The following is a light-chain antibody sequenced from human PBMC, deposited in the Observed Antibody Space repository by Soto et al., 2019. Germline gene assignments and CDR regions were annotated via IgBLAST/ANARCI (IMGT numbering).Light chain of an antibody. CDR1: SSDVGGYKY. J-gene: IGLJ1*01. Sequence: QSVLTQPASVSGSPGQSITISCTGTSSDVGGYKYVSWYQQHPGKAPKLLIYEVSNRPSGISNRFSASKSDNTASLTISGLRAEDEADYYCSSYRSGDLYVLGTATKVTV. CDR2: EVS. CDR3: SSYRSGDLYV. V-gene: IGLV2-14*01.